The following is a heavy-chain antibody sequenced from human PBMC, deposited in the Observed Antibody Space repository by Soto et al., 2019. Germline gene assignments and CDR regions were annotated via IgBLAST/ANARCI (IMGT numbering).Heavy chain of an antibody. Sequence: PGGSLRLSCAASGFTFISYWMSWVRQAPGKGLEWVANIKQDGSEKYYVDSVKGRFTISRDNAKNSLYLQMNSLRAEDTAVYYCAKRGSHYYDSSGYYPFDYWGQGTLVTVSS. CDR1: GFTFISYW. D-gene: IGHD3-22*01. V-gene: IGHV3-7*01. J-gene: IGHJ4*02. CDR3: AKRGSHYYDSSGYYPFDY. CDR2: IKQDGSEK.